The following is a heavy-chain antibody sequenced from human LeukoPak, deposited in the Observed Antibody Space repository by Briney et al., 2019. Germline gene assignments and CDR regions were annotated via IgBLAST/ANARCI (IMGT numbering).Heavy chain of an antibody. V-gene: IGHV3-23*01. D-gene: IGHD6-13*01. CDR1: GFTFSSYA. CDR3: AKVSSSWSNFDY. Sequence: QAGGSLRLSCAASGFTFSSYAMSWVRQAPGKGLEWVSAISGSGGSTYYADSVKGRFITSRDNSKNTLYLQMNSLRAEDTAVYYCAKVSSSWSNFDYWGQGTLVTVSS. J-gene: IGHJ4*02. CDR2: ISGSGGST.